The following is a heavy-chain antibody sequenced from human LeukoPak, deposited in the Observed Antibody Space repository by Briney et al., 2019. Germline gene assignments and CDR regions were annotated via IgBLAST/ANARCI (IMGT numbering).Heavy chain of an antibody. D-gene: IGHD5-12*01. CDR3: ARAATKAVYYYYMDV. Sequence: ASVKVSRKASGYTFTSYDINWVRQATGQGLEWMGWMNPNSGNTGYAQKFQGRVTMTRNTSISTAYMELSSLRSEDTAVYYCARAATKAVYYYYMDVWGKGTTVTVSS. CDR1: GYTFTSYD. CDR2: MNPNSGNT. V-gene: IGHV1-8*01. J-gene: IGHJ6*03.